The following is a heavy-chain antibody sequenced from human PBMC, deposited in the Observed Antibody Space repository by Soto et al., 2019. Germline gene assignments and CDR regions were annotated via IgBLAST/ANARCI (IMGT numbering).Heavy chain of an antibody. Sequence: GGSLRLSCAASGFTFSSYAMSWVRQAPGKGLEWVSAISGSGGSTYYADSVKGRFTISRDNSKNTLYLQMNSLRAEDTAVYYCAKELRTGTTMVDYYYYYGMDVWGQGTTVTVSS. V-gene: IGHV3-23*01. CDR3: AKELRTGTTMVDYYYYYGMDV. CDR1: GFTFSSYA. J-gene: IGHJ6*02. D-gene: IGHD1-7*01. CDR2: ISGSGGST.